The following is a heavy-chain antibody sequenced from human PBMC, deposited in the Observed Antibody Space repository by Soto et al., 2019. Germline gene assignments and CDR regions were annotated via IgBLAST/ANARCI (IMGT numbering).Heavy chain of an antibody. Sequence: GGSLRLSXAASGFTFTRYSMNWVRQAPGKGLEWVSSISSTTNYIYYGDSMKGRFTISRDNAKNSLYLEMNSLRAEDTAVYYCARESEDLTSNFDYWGQGTLVTISS. CDR3: ARESEDLTSNFDY. V-gene: IGHV3-21*06. CDR2: ISSTTNYI. CDR1: GFTFTRYS. J-gene: IGHJ4*02.